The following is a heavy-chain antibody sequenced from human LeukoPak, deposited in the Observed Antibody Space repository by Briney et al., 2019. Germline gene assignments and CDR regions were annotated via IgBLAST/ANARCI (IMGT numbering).Heavy chain of an antibody. CDR3: ARGKAGGYSYGQRTNWFDP. J-gene: IGHJ5*02. D-gene: IGHD5-18*01. Sequence: SETLSLTCAVYGGSFSGYYWSWIRQPPGKGLEWIGEINHSGSTNYNPSIKSRVTISVDTSKNQFSLKLSSVTAADTAVYYCARGKAGGYSYGQRTNWFDPWGQGTLVTVSS. CDR2: INHSGST. CDR1: GGSFSGYY. V-gene: IGHV4-34*01.